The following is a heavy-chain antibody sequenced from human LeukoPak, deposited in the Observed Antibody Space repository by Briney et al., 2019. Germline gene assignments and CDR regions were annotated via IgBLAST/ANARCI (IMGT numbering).Heavy chain of an antibody. J-gene: IGHJ5*01. CDR3: ASRRYPYYYDSSGYYRNWFDP. D-gene: IGHD3-22*01. CDR2: IIPILGIA. Sequence: SVKVSCKASGGTFSSYAISWVRQAPGQGLEWMGGIIPILGIANYAQKFQGRVTITADKSTSTAYMELSSLRSEDTAVYYCASRRYPYYYDSSGYYRNWFDPWGQGTTVTVSS. CDR1: GGTFSSYA. V-gene: IGHV1-69*10.